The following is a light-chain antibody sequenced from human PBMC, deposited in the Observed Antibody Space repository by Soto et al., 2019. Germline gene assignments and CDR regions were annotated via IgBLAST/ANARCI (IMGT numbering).Light chain of an antibody. CDR3: QQRSNWPPA. Sequence: EIVLTQSPATLSLSPGERATLSCRASQSVSSYLAWYQQKPGQAPRLLIYDASNRATGIPARFSGSGSGTDFPLTISSLEPEDCAVYYCQQRSNWPPAFGGGTKVEIK. J-gene: IGKJ4*01. CDR1: QSVSSY. CDR2: DAS. V-gene: IGKV3-11*01.